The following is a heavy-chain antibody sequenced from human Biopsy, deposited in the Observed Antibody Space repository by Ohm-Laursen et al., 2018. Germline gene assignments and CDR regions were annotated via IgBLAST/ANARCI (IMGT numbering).Heavy chain of an antibody. CDR3: ASRGLVMASDYYFDD. V-gene: IGHV4-59*08. D-gene: IGHD3/OR15-3a*01. CDR2: IYYSGST. Sequence: SQTLSLTCRVSGVYISDYYWSWIRQPPGRGLEWVGSIYYSGSTNYNPSLKSRVTISADTSKSQLSLHLTSMTAADTAVYYCASRGLVMASDYYFDDWGQGTLVTVSS. J-gene: IGHJ4*02. CDR1: GVYISDYY.